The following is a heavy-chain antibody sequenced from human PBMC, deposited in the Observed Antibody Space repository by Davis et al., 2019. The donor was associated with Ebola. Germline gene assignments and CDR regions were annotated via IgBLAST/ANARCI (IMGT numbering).Heavy chain of an antibody. V-gene: IGHV4-59*01. CDR2: IYYSGIT. J-gene: IGHJ4*02. Sequence: SETLSLTCTVSGGSISSYYWSWIRQPPGKGLEWFGYIYYSGITDYNPSLRSRVTVSVDTSKNQFSLRLTSVTAADTAVYYCAGQDRGLGYWGQGTLVTVSS. CDR3: AGQDRGLGY. CDR1: GGSISSYY. D-gene: IGHD3-22*01.